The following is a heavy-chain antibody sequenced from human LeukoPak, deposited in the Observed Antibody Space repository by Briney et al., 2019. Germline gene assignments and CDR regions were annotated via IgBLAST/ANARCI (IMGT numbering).Heavy chain of an antibody. V-gene: IGHV4-34*01. J-gene: IGHJ4*02. Sequence: PSETLSLTCAVYGGSFSGYDWSWIRQPPGKGLEWNGEINHSGSTNYNPSLKSRVTISADTSKNQFSLKLSSVTAADTAVYYCAVYGSGRSFDYWGQGTLVTVSS. CDR2: INHSGST. CDR1: GGSFSGYD. CDR3: AVYGSGRSFDY. D-gene: IGHD3-10*01.